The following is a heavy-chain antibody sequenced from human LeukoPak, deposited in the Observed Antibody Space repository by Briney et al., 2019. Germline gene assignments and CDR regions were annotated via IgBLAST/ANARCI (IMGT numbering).Heavy chain of an antibody. D-gene: IGHD2-8*01. Sequence: ASVKVSCKASGYTFIDYYMHWVRQAPGQRLEWMGWINAGNGNTKYSQEFQGRVTITRDTSASTAYMELSSLRSEDTAVYYCARAPRGYCTNGVCYSSYNWFDPWGQGTLVTVSS. CDR3: ARAPRGYCTNGVCYSSYNWFDP. CDR2: INAGNGNT. V-gene: IGHV1-3*01. J-gene: IGHJ5*02. CDR1: GYTFIDYY.